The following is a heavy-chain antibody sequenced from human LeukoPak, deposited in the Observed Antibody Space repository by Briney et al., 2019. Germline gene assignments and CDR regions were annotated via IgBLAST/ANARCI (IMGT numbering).Heavy chain of an antibody. CDR1: GFTFSDYY. Sequence: NPGGSLRLSCAASGFTFSDYYMSWIRQAPGKGLEWVSYISGSGATTYYADSVKGRFTISRDNAKDSLYLQMNSLRAEDTALYYCARVRGSYSTDYWGQGTLVTVSS. J-gene: IGHJ4*02. D-gene: IGHD1-26*01. CDR2: ISGSGATT. V-gene: IGHV3-11*01. CDR3: ARVRGSYSTDY.